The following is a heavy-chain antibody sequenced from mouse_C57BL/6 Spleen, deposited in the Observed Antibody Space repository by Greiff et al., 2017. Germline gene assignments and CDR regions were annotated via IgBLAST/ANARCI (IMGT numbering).Heavy chain of an antibody. J-gene: IGHJ4*01. Sequence: EVKVVESGEGLVKPRGSLKLSCAASGFTFSSYAMSWVRQTPEKRLEWVAYISSGGDYIYYADTVKGRFTISRDNARNTLYLQMSSLKSEDTAMYYCTFLRGYAMDYWGQGTSVTVSS. V-gene: IGHV5-9-1*02. D-gene: IGHD1-1*01. CDR2: ISSGGDYI. CDR1: GFTFSSYA. CDR3: TFLRGYAMDY.